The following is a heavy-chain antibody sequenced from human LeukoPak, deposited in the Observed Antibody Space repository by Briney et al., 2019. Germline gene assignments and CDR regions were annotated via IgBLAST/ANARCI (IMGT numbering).Heavy chain of an antibody. Sequence: ASVKVSCKASGYTFTSYDINWVRQAPGQGLEWMGWINPNSGGTNYAQKFQGRLTMTRDTSISTAYMELSRLRSDDTAVYYCARELGYCSSTSCYKGFDYWGQGTLVTVSS. CDR1: GYTFTSYD. CDR2: INPNSGGT. D-gene: IGHD2-2*02. J-gene: IGHJ4*02. CDR3: ARELGYCSSTSCYKGFDY. V-gene: IGHV1-2*02.